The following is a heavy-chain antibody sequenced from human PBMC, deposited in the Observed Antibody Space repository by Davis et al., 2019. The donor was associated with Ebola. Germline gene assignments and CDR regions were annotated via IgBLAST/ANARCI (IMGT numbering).Heavy chain of an antibody. Sequence: PGGSLRLSCAASGFTFSSYAMTWVRQAPGKGLEWVSSISRSGDSTYYVDSVKGRFTISRDNSKNTVYLHMNGLRVEDTAVYYYANDDQQTIHYYNIEVWGKGTTVTVSS. CDR2: ISRSGDST. CDR1: GFTFSSYA. V-gene: IGHV3-23*01. CDR3: ANDDQQTIHYYNIEV. D-gene: IGHD2-2*01. J-gene: IGHJ6*03.